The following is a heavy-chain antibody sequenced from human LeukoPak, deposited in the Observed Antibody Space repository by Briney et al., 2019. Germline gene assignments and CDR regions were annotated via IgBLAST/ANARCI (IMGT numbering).Heavy chain of an antibody. CDR1: GFSFSDAW. Sequence: GGSLRLSCAASGFSFSDAWMNWVRQAPGKGLEWVSYISSSSSTIYYADSVKGRFTISRDNAKNSLYLQMNSLRDEDTAVYYCAREGPGIHYGVPPDYWGQGTLVTVSS. D-gene: IGHD4-17*01. CDR3: AREGPGIHYGVPPDY. V-gene: IGHV3-48*02. J-gene: IGHJ4*02. CDR2: ISSSSSTI.